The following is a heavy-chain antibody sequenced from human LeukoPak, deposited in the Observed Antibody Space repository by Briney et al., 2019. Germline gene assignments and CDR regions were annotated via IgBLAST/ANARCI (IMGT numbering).Heavy chain of an antibody. Sequence: GGSLRLPCAASGFTFSSYWMHWVRQAPGKGLVWVSRINSDGSSTSYADSVKGRFTISRDNAKNTLYLQMNSLRAEDTAVYYCAREGYSSGRYAFDIWGQGTMVTVSS. D-gene: IGHD6-19*01. CDR2: INSDGSST. V-gene: IGHV3-74*01. CDR3: AREGYSSGRYAFDI. J-gene: IGHJ3*02. CDR1: GFTFSSYW.